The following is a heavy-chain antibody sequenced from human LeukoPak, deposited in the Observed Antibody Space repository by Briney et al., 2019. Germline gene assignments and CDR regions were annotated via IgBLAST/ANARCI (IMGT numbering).Heavy chain of an antibody. CDR2: IYYSGST. J-gene: IGHJ6*03. D-gene: IGHD6-6*01. CDR3: AREGSSSGQDYYYYYMDV. Sequence: SETLSLTCTVSGGSISSYYWSWIRQPPGKGLEWTGYIYYSGSTNYNPSPKSRVTISVDTSKNQFSLKLSSVTAADTAVYYCAREGSSSGQDYYYYYMDVWGKGTTVTVSS. V-gene: IGHV4-59*01. CDR1: GGSISSYY.